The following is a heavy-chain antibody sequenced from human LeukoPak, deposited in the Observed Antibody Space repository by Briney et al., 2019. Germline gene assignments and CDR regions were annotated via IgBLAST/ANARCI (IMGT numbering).Heavy chain of an antibody. Sequence: PGGSLRLSCAASGFTFSSYAMSWIRQPPGKGLEWIGSIYYSGSTYYNPSLKSRVTISVDTSKNQFSLKLSSVTAADTAVYYCARVGGSGRILWGQGTLVTVSS. J-gene: IGHJ4*02. CDR2: IYYSGST. CDR3: ARVGGSGRIL. V-gene: IGHV4-39*01. D-gene: IGHD2-15*01. CDR1: GFTFSSYA.